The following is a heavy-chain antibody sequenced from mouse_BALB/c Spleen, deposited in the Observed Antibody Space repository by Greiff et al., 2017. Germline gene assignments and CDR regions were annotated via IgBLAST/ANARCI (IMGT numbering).Heavy chain of an antibody. CDR2: IDPANGNT. J-gene: IGHJ4*01. Sequence: EVQVVESGAELVKPGASVKLSCTASGFNIKDTYMHWVKQRPEQGLEWIGRIDPANGNTKYDPKFQGKATITADTSSNTAYLQLSSLTSEDTAVYYCARGEYDRGNAMDYWGQGTSVTVSS. V-gene: IGHV14-3*02. CDR1: GFNIKDTY. CDR3: ARGEYDRGNAMDY. D-gene: IGHD2-12*01.